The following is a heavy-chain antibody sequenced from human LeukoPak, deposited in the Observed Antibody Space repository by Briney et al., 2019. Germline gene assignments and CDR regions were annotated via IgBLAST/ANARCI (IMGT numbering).Heavy chain of an antibody. V-gene: IGHV4-39*07. J-gene: IGHJ5*02. CDR2: IYYSGST. Sequence: SETLSLTCTVSGGSISNSNSYWGCIRQSPGKGLEWIANIYYSGSTYYNPALKSRLTISVDTSKNQCSLKLSSVTAADTAVYDCARVVVPGWFDPWGEGNLVT. CDR1: GGSISNSNSY. CDR3: ARVVVPGWFDP. D-gene: IGHD2-15*01.